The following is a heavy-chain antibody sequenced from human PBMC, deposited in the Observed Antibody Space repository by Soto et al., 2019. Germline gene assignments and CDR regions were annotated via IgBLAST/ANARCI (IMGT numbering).Heavy chain of an antibody. CDR3: NTDALRFLEWLSY. J-gene: IGHJ4*02. Sequence: EVQLVESGGGLVKPGGSLRLSCAASGLTFSKAWMSWVRQAPGKGLEWVGRIKSKTDGGTTDYAAPVKGRFTITRDASKNTLYLQMNSLKTEDTAVYYCNTDALRFLEWLSYWGQGTLVTVSS. V-gene: IGHV3-15*01. CDR1: GLTFSKAW. CDR2: IKSKTDGGTT. D-gene: IGHD3-3*01.